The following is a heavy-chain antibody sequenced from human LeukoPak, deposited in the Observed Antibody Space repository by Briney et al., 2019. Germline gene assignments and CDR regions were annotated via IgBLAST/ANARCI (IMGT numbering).Heavy chain of an antibody. CDR1: GFTLRSCA. V-gene: IGHV3-23*01. CDR3: ARQPDDSSGWNNGQDFFDY. J-gene: IGHJ4*02. CDR2: INGGGSCT. D-gene: IGHD6-19*01. Sequence: PGGSLRLSCAASGFTLRSCAMSWVPQAPGQGRVWGSDINGGGSCTYYADSVKGPFTISRDNSKNTLLLQMNSLRAEDTAVYYCARQPDDSSGWNNGQDFFDYWGQGTLVTVSS.